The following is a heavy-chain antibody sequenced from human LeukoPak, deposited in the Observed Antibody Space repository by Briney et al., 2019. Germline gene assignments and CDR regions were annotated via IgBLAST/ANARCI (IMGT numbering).Heavy chain of an antibody. CDR3: ARTYCGGDCRGYYYHYYMDV. CDR1: GGSFSGYY. CDR2: ISHSGST. Sequence: PSETLSLTCAVYGGSFSGYYWSWIRQPPGKGLEWIGEISHSGSTNYNPSLKSRVTISVDTSKNQFSLKLSSVTAADTAVYYCARTYCGGDCRGYYYHYYMDVWGKGTTVTISS. J-gene: IGHJ6*03. V-gene: IGHV4-34*01. D-gene: IGHD2-21*02.